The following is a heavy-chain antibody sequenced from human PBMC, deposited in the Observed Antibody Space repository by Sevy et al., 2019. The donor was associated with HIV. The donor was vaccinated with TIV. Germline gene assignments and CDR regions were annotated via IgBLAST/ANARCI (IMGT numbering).Heavy chain of an antibody. V-gene: IGHV1-69*13. CDR2: IIPIFGTA. D-gene: IGHD1-26*01. J-gene: IGHJ5*02. Sequence: ASVKVSCKASGGTFSSYAISWVRQAPGQGLEWMGGIIPIFGTANYAQKFQGRVTITADESTSTAYMELSSLRSEDTAVYYCARDLKGSYGATTEDWFDPWGQGALVTVSS. CDR3: ARDLKGSYGATTEDWFDP. CDR1: GGTFSSYA.